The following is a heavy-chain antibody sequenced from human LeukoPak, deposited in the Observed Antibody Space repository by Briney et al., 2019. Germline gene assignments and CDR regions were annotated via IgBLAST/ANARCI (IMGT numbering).Heavy chain of an antibody. CDR2: INHSGST. Sequence: SETLSLTCAVYGGSFSGYYWSWIRQPPGKGLEWIGEINHSGSTNYNPSLKSRVTISVDTSKNQFSLKLSSVTAADTAVYYCARGKGVKDWFDPWGQGTLVTVSS. D-gene: IGHD2-8*01. J-gene: IGHJ5*02. CDR1: GGSFSGYY. V-gene: IGHV4-34*01. CDR3: ARGKGVKDWFDP.